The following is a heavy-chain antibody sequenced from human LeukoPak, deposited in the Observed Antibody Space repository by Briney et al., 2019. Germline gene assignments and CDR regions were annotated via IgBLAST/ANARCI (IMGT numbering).Heavy chain of an antibody. CDR1: GYTFTNYY. V-gene: IGHV1-46*01. CDR3: ARAEWHGMDV. J-gene: IGHJ6*02. D-gene: IGHD3-3*01. Sequence: ASVKVSCKASGYTFTNYYMHWVRQAPGQGLEWMGIVNPSGGSTSYAQKFQGRGTMTRDTSTTTVYMELSSLRSEDTAVYYCARAEWHGMDVWGQGTRSPSP. CDR2: VNPSGGST.